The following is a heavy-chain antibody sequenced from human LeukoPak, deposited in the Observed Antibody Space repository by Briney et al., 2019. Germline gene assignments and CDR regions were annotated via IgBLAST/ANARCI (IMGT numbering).Heavy chain of an antibody. CDR3: ARAIYSNYADY. Sequence: ASVKVSCKASGYTFTSCDINWVRQATGQGLKWMGWMNPNSGNTDYAQKFQGRVTMTRNTSISTAYMELSSLRSEDTAVYYCARAIYSNYADYWGQGTLVTVSS. V-gene: IGHV1-8*01. J-gene: IGHJ4*02. CDR1: GYTFTSCD. CDR2: MNPNSGNT. D-gene: IGHD4-11*01.